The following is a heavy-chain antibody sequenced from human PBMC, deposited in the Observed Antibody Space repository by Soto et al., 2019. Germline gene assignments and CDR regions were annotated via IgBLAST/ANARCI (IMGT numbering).Heavy chain of an antibody. CDR2: ISYDGSNK. D-gene: IGHD6-19*01. J-gene: IGHJ6*02. CDR1: GFTFSSFA. CDR3: ARDLSGYDYGMDV. V-gene: IGHV3-30-3*01. Sequence: GGSLRLSCAASGFTFSSFAMHWVRQAPGKGLEWVAFISYDGSNKYYADSVKGRFSISRDTSKNTLYLQMNSLRPEDTAVYYCARDLSGYDYGMDVWGQGTMVTSP.